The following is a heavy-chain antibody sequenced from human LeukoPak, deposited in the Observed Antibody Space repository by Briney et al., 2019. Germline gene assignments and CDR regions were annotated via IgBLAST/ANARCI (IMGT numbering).Heavy chain of an antibody. J-gene: IGHJ4*02. CDR3: ARGLLQVATNEYYFDY. Sequence: PSETLSLTCTVSGGSISSYYWSWIRQPPGKGLEWIGYIYYSGSTNYNPSLKSRVTISVDTSKNQFSLKLSSVTAADTAVYYCARGLLQVATNEYYFDYWGQGTLVTVSS. D-gene: IGHD5-12*01. CDR2: IYYSGST. CDR1: GGSISSYY. V-gene: IGHV4-59*01.